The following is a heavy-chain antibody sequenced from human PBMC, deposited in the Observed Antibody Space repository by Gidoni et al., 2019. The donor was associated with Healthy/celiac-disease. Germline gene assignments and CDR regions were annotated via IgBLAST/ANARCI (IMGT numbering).Heavy chain of an antibody. V-gene: IGHV4-38-2*01. D-gene: IGHD6-13*01. J-gene: IGHJ1*01. CDR2: IYHSGST. Sequence: QVQLQESGPGLVKPSETLSLTCAVPGYSISSGYYWGWIRQPPGKGLEWIGSIYHSGSTYYNPSLKSRVTISVDTSKNQFSLKLSSVTAADTAVYYCARSWSSSWYDAEYFQHWGQGTLVTVSS. CDR1: GYSISSGYY. CDR3: ARSWSSSWYDAEYFQH.